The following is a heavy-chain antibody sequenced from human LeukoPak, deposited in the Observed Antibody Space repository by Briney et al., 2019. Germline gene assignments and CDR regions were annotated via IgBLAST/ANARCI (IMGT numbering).Heavy chain of an antibody. V-gene: IGHV1-46*01. Sequence: EASVKVSCKAAGYTFTSYYLHWVRQAPGQGLEWMGIIYPSFGRADYAERFQGRVTMAWDTSTSTVYLELRSLRSEDTAMYYCAREFHGGYFAYWGQGTLVTVSS. CDR1: GYTFTSYY. CDR2: IYPSFGRA. D-gene: IGHD3-16*01. J-gene: IGHJ4*02. CDR3: AREFHGGYFAY.